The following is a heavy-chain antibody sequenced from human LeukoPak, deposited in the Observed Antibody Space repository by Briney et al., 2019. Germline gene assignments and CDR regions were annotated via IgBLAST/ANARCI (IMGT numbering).Heavy chain of an antibody. CDR2: INSSSSYI. Sequence: PGGSLRLSCAASGFTFSSYSMNWVCQAPGKGLEWVSSINSSSSYIYYADSVKGRFTISRDNAKNTLYLQMNSLRAEDTAVYYCARVRSGSYSYYNYYYMDVWGKGTTVTVSS. J-gene: IGHJ6*03. D-gene: IGHD1-26*01. CDR3: ARVRSGSYSYYNYYYMDV. V-gene: IGHV3-21*01. CDR1: GFTFSSYS.